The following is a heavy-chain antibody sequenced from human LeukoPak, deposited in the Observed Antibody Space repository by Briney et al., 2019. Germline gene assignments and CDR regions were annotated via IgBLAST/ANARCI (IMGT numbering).Heavy chain of an antibody. CDR1: GFTFSDYY. CDR3: ARDKGTGWYFLY. CDR2: ISSSGGTI. Sequence: PGGSLRLSCAASGFTFSDYYMSWIRQAPGKGLEWVSYISSSGGTIYYADFVKGRFTISRDNAKNSLYLQMNSLRAEDTAVYYCARDKGTGWYFLYWGQGTLVTVSS. J-gene: IGHJ4*02. V-gene: IGHV3-11*04. D-gene: IGHD6-19*01.